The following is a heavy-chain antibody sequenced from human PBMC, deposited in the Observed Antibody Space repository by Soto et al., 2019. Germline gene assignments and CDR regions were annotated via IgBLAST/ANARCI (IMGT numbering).Heavy chain of an antibody. CDR3: EAWSSYYTIDV. Sequence: PSETLSLTCTVSGGSISSYSWSWIRQPAGKGLECIGRMFTSGITNYNPSLKSRVTMSLDTSKKQFTLKLTSVIAADTAVYYCEAWSSYYTIDVWGQGTTVTVSS. D-gene: IGHD3-3*01. CDR2: MFTSGIT. J-gene: IGHJ6*02. V-gene: IGHV4-4*07. CDR1: GGSISSYS.